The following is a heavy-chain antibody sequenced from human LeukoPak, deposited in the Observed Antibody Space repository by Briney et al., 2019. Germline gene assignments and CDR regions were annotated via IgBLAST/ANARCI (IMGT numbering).Heavy chain of an antibody. CDR1: GGSIISSSYY. V-gene: IGHV4-39*07. Sequence: SETLSLTCTVSGGSIISSSYYWGWIRQPPGKGLEWIGSIYYSGSTYYNPSLKSRVTISVDTSKNQFSLKLSSVTAADTAVYYCAREGGSYYYYGMDVWGQGTTVTVSS. D-gene: IGHD1-26*01. CDR3: AREGGSYYYYGMDV. CDR2: IYYSGST. J-gene: IGHJ6*02.